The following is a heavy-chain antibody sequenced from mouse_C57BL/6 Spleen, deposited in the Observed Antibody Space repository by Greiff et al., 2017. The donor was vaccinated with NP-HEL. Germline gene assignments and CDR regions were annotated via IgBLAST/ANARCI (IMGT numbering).Heavy chain of an antibody. CDR3: ARWGLLRGFDY. V-gene: IGHV1-26*01. D-gene: IGHD2-3*01. Sequence: EVQLQQSGPELVKPGASVKISCKASGYTFTDYYMNWVKQSHGKSLEWIGDINPNNGGTSYNQKFKGKATLTVDKSSSTAYMELRSLTSEDSAVYYCARWGLLRGFDYWGQGTTLTVSS. J-gene: IGHJ2*01. CDR1: GYTFTDYY. CDR2: INPNNGGT.